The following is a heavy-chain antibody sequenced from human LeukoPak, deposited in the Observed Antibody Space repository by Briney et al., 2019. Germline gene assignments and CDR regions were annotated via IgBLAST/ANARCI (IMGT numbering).Heavy chain of an antibody. J-gene: IGHJ6*02. D-gene: IGHD3-10*01. Sequence: PGGSLRLSCAASGFTFSTFAMSWVRQAPGTGLEWVSCFSGSGASTYYADSVKGRFTISRDSAKNTLYLQMNSLRDEDTAVYYCARAYHYGSGYGMDVWGQGTTVTVSS. CDR3: ARAYHYGSGYGMDV. CDR1: GFTFSTFA. CDR2: FSGSGAST. V-gene: IGHV3-23*01.